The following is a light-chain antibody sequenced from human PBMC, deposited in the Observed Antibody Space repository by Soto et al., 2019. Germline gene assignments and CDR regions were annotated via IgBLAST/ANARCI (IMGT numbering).Light chain of an antibody. CDR1: QGISNY. V-gene: IGKV1-27*01. J-gene: IGKJ5*01. Sequence: DIQMTQSPSSLSASVGDRVTITCRASQGISNYLAWYQQKPGKVPKLLIYAASTLQSGVTSRFSGSGSGTDFTLTISSLQPEDVATYYCQKYNSAPRITFGQGTRLEIK. CDR2: AAS. CDR3: QKYNSAPRIT.